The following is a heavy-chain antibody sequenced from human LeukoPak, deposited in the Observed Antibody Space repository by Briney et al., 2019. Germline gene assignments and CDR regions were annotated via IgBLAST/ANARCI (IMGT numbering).Heavy chain of an antibody. CDR2: IYYSGST. Sequence: PSETLSLTCTVSGGSISSYYWSWIRQPPGKGLEWIGYIYYSGSTNYNPSLKSRVTISVDTSKNQFSLKLSSVTAADTAVYYCAREHIAVAADWFDPWGQGTLVTVSS. CDR3: AREHIAVAADWFDP. V-gene: IGHV4-59*01. CDR1: GGSISSYY. J-gene: IGHJ5*02. D-gene: IGHD6-19*01.